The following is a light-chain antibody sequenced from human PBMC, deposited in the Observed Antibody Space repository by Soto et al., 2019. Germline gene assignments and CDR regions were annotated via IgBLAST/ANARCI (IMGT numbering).Light chain of an antibody. CDR2: DAS. V-gene: IGKV3-11*01. Sequence: EIVLTQSPATLSLSPGGRATLSCRASQTVTNHLAWYQQKAGQPPRLLIFDASTRASGIPPRFSGSGSGTDFTLTISRLEPADAAVYYCQQYESLLWTFGQGTKLEIK. CDR1: QTVTNH. J-gene: IGKJ1*01. CDR3: QQYESLLWT.